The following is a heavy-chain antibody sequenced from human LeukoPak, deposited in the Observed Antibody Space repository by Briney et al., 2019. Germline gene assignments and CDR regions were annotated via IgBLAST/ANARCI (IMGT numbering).Heavy chain of an antibody. CDR1: GGTFSSYA. D-gene: IGHD3-9*01. Sequence: ASVKVSCKASGGTFSSYAISWVRQAPGQGLEWMGWINAYNGKTNYAKKFQGRVTMTTDTSTSTAYMELRSLRSDDTAVYYCARAGYDILTLAPDPANDYWGQGTLVTVSS. CDR3: ARAGYDILTLAPDPANDY. V-gene: IGHV1-18*01. CDR2: INAYNGKT. J-gene: IGHJ4*02.